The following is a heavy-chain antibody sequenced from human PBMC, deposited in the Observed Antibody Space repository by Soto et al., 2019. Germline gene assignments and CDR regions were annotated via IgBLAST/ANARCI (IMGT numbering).Heavy chain of an antibody. D-gene: IGHD6-25*01. CDR1: GGSINTYY. CDR2: IYYSGSDSGST. J-gene: IGHJ4*02. V-gene: IGHV4-59*01. Sequence: SETLSLTCIVSGGSINTYYWSWIRQPPGKGLEWIGYIYYSGSDSGSTNYIPSLKSRVTISVDTSKNQFSLRLTSVTAADTAVYFCTRGGGDFWGQGTLATVSS. CDR3: TRGGGDF.